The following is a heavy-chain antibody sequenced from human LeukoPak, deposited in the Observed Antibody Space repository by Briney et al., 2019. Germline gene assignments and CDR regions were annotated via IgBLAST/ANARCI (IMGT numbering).Heavy chain of an antibody. CDR2: IRFDGSNI. J-gene: IGHJ4*02. CDR3: VRDGVGATTYFGYFDH. D-gene: IGHD1-26*01. CDR1: GISFSAHG. V-gene: IGHV3-33*01. Sequence: GGSLRLSCAASGISFSAHGMHWVRQAPGKGLEWVAIIRFDGSNIHYADSVKGRFTISRDNSKNTLYLQMNSLRAEDTAVYYCVRDGVGATTYFGYFDHWGQGNLVTVSS.